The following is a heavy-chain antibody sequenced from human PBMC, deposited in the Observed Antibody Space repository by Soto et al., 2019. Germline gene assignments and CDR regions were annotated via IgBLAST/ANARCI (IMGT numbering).Heavy chain of an antibody. CDR2: IYYSGST. Sequence: SETLSVTCTVSGGFISRCSYYLCWILQPTGKGLEWIGSIYYSGSTYYNLSLKSRVTISVDTSKNQFSLKLSSVTAADTAVYFCARGWWEREGYVMDVWGQGTTVT. CDR3: ARGWWEREGYVMDV. V-gene: IGHV4-39*01. D-gene: IGHD1-26*01. CDR1: GGFISRCSYY. J-gene: IGHJ6*02.